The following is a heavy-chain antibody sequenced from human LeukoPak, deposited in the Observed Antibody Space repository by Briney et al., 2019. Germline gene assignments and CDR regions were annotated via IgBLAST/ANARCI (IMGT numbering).Heavy chain of an antibody. CDR1: GYTFTAYY. Sequence: ASVKVSCKTAGYTFTAYYMHWVRQAPGQVLEWMGRINPNSGGTNYAQKFQGRVTMTRDTSISTAYMELSRLRSDDTAVYYCARGYYYDSSAPYFQHWGQGTLVTVSS. J-gene: IGHJ1*01. CDR2: INPNSGGT. CDR3: ARGYYYDSSAPYFQH. V-gene: IGHV1-2*06. D-gene: IGHD3-22*01.